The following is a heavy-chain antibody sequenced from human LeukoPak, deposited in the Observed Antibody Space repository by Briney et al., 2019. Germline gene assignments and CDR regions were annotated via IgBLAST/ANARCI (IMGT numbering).Heavy chain of an antibody. J-gene: IGHJ4*02. Sequence: GGSLRLSCAASGFTFSSYEMNWVRQAPGKGLEWVSYISSSGSTIYYADSVKGRFTISRDNAKNSLYLQMNSLRAEDTAVYYCAAIFGVVTSDYWGQGTLVTVSS. V-gene: IGHV3-48*03. CDR3: AAIFGVVTSDY. D-gene: IGHD3-3*01. CDR2: ISSSGSTI. CDR1: GFTFSSYE.